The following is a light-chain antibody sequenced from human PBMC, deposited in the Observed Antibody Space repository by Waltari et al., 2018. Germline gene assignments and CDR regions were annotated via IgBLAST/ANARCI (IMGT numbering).Light chain of an antibody. V-gene: IGKV1-39*01. CDR2: AAS. J-gene: IGKJ2*01. Sequence: DTQMTQSPYSLSASVGDRVTLTCRASQSVSSYVNWYQQKLGKAPKLLIYAASSLQSGVPSRFSGSGSGTDFTLTISSLQPEDFATYYCQQTYSSPPEYTFGQGTKLEIK. CDR3: QQTYSSPPEYT. CDR1: QSVSSY.